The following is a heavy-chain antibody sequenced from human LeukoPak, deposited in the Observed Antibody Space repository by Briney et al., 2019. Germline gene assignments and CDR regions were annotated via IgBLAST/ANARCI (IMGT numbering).Heavy chain of an antibody. CDR2: INPSGGST. D-gene: IGHD1-7*01. V-gene: IGHV1-46*01. J-gene: IGHJ4*02. CDR1: GYIFTSYY. CDR3: ARRHHRYNWNYGYDY. Sequence: ASVKVSCKASGYIFTSYYMHWVRQAPGQGLEWMGLINPSGGSTSYAQKFQGRVTMTRDTSTSTVYMELSSLRSEDTAVYYCARRHHRYNWNYGYDYWGQGTLVTVSS.